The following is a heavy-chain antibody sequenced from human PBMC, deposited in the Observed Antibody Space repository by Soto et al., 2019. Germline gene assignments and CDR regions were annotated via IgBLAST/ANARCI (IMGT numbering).Heavy chain of an antibody. J-gene: IGHJ5*02. D-gene: IGHD2-21*02. CDR3: VRTARQGAVAPHWFDR. CDR2: VYYTGST. V-gene: IGHV4-30-4*01. Sequence: SETLSLTCTVSGASIRSTDYYWSWIRQAPGKGLEWIGYVYYTGSTYYNPSLMSRLTISVDTSKNRFSLKLTSVAAAETAVYYCVRTARQGAVAPHWFDRWGQGTQVTVSS. CDR1: GASIRSTDYY.